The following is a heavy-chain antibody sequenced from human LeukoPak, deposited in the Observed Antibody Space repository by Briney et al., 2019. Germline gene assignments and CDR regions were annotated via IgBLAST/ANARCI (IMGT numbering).Heavy chain of an antibody. Sequence: SETLSLTCTVAGGSISSHYWSWIRQPPGKGLEWIGYFYYSGSSNYNPSLKSRVTISVDTSKNQFSLKLSSVTAADTAVYYCARRSNYYCYMDVWGKGTTVTVSS. V-gene: IGHV4-59*11. J-gene: IGHJ6*03. CDR1: GGSISSHY. CDR2: FYYSGSS. CDR3: ARRSNYYCYMDV.